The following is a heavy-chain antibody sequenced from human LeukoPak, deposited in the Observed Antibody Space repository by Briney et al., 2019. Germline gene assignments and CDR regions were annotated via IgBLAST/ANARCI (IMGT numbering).Heavy chain of an antibody. CDR2: IYYSGST. CDR3: ARLTGGYCSGGSCYLFDP. D-gene: IGHD2-15*01. Sequence: SETLSLTCTVSGGSISSYYWSWIRQPPGKGLEWIGYIYYSGSTNYNPSLKSRVTISVDTSKNQFSLKLSSVTAADTAVYYCARLTGGYCSGGSCYLFDPWGQGTLVTVSS. V-gene: IGHV4-59*08. J-gene: IGHJ5*02. CDR1: GGSISSYY.